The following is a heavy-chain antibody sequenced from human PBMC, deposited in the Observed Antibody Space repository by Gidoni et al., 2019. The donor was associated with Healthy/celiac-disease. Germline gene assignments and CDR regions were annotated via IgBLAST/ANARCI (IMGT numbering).Heavy chain of an antibody. CDR1: GYTFTSYG. Sequence: QVQLVQSGAEVKKPGASVKVSCKASGYTFTSYGISWVRQTPGQGLEWMGWISAYNGNTNYAQKLQGRVTMTTDTSTSTAYMELRSLRSDDTAVYYCARDVNLPIFGVVPSYYYYGMDVWGQGTTVTVSS. D-gene: IGHD3-3*01. V-gene: IGHV1-18*01. CDR3: ARDVNLPIFGVVPSYYYYGMDV. CDR2: ISAYNGNT. J-gene: IGHJ6*02.